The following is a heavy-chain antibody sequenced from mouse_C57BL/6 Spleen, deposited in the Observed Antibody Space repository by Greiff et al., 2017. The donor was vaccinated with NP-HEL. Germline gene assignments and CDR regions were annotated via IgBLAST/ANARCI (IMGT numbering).Heavy chain of an antibody. CDR3: ARALGDAWFAY. CDR1: GYSITSGYY. Sequence: EVKLQESGPGLVKPSQSLSLTCSVTGYSITSGYYWNWIRQFPGNKLEWMGYISYDGSNNYNPSLKNRISITRDISKNQFFLKLNSVTTEDTATYYCARALGDAWFAYWGQGTLVTVSA. J-gene: IGHJ3*01. D-gene: IGHD3-1*01. CDR2: ISYDGSN. V-gene: IGHV3-6*01.